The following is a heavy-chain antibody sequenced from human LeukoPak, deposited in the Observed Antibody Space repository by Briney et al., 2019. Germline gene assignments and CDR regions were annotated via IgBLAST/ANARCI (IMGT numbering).Heavy chain of an antibody. CDR1: GYAITSTYW. D-gene: IGHD3-22*01. V-gene: IGHV4-38-2*01. CDR2: LHHSGGT. CDR3: ARVGGDHSTGHYSVDH. J-gene: IGHJ4*02. Sequence: SSETLSLTCAVSGYAITSTYWWGWIRQTPGTGLEWIGSLHHSGGTSYSPSLKSRVTISADTSKNQFPLWLSSVTAADTAVYYCARVGGDHSTGHYSVDHLGQGTLVTVSS.